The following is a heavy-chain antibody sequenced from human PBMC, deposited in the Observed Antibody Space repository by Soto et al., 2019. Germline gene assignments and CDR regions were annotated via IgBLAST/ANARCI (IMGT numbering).Heavy chain of an antibody. J-gene: IGHJ4*02. D-gene: IGHD2-8*01. CDR1: GGSIGSYY. CDR3: ATRGRNGGYLKY. CDR2: IHYSGST. Sequence: SETLSLTCTVSGGSIGSYYWSWIRQPPGKGLEWIGYIHYSGSTNYNPSLKSRVTISLDTSKNQFSLKLSSVTAADTAVYYCATRGRNGGYLKYWGQGTRVTVSS. V-gene: IGHV4-59*01.